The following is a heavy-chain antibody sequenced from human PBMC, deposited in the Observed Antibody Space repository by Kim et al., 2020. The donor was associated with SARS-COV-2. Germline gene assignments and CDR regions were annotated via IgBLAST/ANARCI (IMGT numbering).Heavy chain of an antibody. V-gene: IGHV3-33*01. CDR1: GFTFSSYG. J-gene: IGHJ4*02. Sequence: GGSLRLSCAASGFTFSSYGMHWVRQAPGKGLEWVAVIWYDGSNKYYADSVKGRFTISRDNSKNTLYLQMNSLRAEDTAVYYCARDRLVGARNLKYYFDYWGQGTLVTVSS. CDR2: IWYDGSNK. CDR3: ARDRLVGARNLKYYFDY. D-gene: IGHD1-26*01.